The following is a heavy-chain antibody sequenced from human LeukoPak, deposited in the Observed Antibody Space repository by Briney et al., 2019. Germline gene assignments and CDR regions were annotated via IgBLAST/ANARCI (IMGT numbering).Heavy chain of an antibody. V-gene: IGHV1-2*02. J-gene: IGHJ4*02. D-gene: IGHD3-16*02. CDR1: GYTFTGYY. Sequence: ASVKVSCKASGYTFTGYYMHWVRQAPRQGREWMGGINPNRGRTNYAQKFQGRVTINRDTSISSAYMELSTLRSEDSAVFYCAPLPPYGFGFGGVIVPTPEYYFDSWGQGTLVTVSS. CDR2: INPNRGRT. CDR3: APLPPYGFGFGGVIVPTPEYYFDS.